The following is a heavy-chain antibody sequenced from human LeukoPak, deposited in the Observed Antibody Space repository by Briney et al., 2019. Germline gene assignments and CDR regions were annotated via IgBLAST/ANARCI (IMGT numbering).Heavy chain of an antibody. CDR3: SRDPTTVMTVPWYFDT. J-gene: IGHJ4*02. CDR2: INHRGST. CDR1: EGSFTGYF. V-gene: IGHV4-34*01. Sequence: SETLSLTCAVYEGSFTGYFWNWSRQSPGKGLEWIGEINHRGSTNYNPSLKSRLTISVDTSKNQFSLRLTSVTAADAGVSFCSRDPTTVMTVPWYFDTWGQGTLVTVSS. D-gene: IGHD4-11*01.